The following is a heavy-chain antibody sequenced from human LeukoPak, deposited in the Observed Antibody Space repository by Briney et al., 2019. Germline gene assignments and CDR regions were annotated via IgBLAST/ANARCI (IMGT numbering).Heavy chain of an antibody. CDR1: GFTLSSYW. Sequence: GGSLRLSCAASGFTLSSYWMTRVRQAPGKGLEWVANIKQDGSEKYYGDSVKGRFTISRDNAKNSLYLQMNSLRAEDTAVYYCARDAGIVAVSVFDYWGRGTLVTVSS. D-gene: IGHD1-26*01. CDR3: ARDAGIVAVSVFDY. J-gene: IGHJ4*02. CDR2: IKQDGSEK. V-gene: IGHV3-7*01.